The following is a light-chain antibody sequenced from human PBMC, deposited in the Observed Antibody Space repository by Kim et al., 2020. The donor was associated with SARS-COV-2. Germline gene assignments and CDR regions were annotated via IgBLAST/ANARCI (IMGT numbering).Light chain of an antibody. V-gene: IGKV3-15*01. Sequence: EIVMTQSPATLSVSPGERATLSCRASQSVSRNLAWYQQKPGQAPRLLIYGASTRATGIPGTFSGSGSGTEFTLTISSLQSEDCGIYYCQQYNNWPPGTFGQGTKVDIK. CDR2: GAS. J-gene: IGKJ1*01. CDR1: QSVSRN. CDR3: QQYNNWPPGT.